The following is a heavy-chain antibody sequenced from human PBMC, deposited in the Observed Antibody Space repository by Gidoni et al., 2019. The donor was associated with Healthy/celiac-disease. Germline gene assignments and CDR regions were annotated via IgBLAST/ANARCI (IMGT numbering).Heavy chain of an antibody. Sequence: EVQLVESGGGLVKPGGSLRLSCEDSGLTFSNAWMNWVRQAPGKGLELVGRIKSKTDGGTTDYAAPVKGRFTISRDDSKNTLYLQMNSLKTEDTAVYYCTTEGGYYDFWSGYQREAFDIWGQGTMVTVSS. CDR1: GLTFSNAW. D-gene: IGHD3-3*01. CDR3: TTEGGYYDFWSGYQREAFDI. J-gene: IGHJ3*02. V-gene: IGHV3-15*07. CDR2: IKSKTDGGTT.